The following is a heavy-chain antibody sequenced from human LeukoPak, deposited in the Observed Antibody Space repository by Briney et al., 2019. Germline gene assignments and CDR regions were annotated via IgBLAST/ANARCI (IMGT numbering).Heavy chain of an antibody. J-gene: IGHJ2*01. CDR1: GVTFSSYL. Sequence: PGGSLRLSCAASGVTFSSYLMTWVRQAPGKGLEWVANIKQAGNEKYYVDSLKGRFAISRDNAKNKLYLQMNNLSAEDAAVYYCARDPSLAARTYYYLDLWGRGTLVTVSS. V-gene: IGHV3-7*01. CDR2: IKQAGNEK. D-gene: IGHD3-16*01. CDR3: ARDPSLAARTYYYLDL.